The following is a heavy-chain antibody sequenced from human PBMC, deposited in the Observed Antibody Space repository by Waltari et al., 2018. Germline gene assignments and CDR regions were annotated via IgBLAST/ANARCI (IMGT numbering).Heavy chain of an antibody. D-gene: IGHD3-22*01. J-gene: IGHJ2*01. CDR3: ARRHYYDSRGYRWYFDL. CDR2: IYYSGST. CDR1: GGSISSYY. V-gene: IGHV4-59*01. Sequence: QVQLQESGPGLVKPSETLSLTCTVSGGSISSYYWSWIRQHPGKGLEWIGYIYYSGSTNYNPSLKSRVTISVDTSKNQFSLKLSSVTAADTAVYYCARRHYYDSRGYRWYFDLWGRGTLVTVSS.